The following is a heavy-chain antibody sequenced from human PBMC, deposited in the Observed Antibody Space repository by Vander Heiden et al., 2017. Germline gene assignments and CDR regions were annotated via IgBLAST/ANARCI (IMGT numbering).Heavy chain of an antibody. Sequence: QVQLVESGGGVVQPGRSLRLSCAASGFPFSSYGMHWVRQAPGKGLGWVAVISYDGSNKYYADSVKGRFTISRDNSKNTLYLQMNSLRAEDTAVYYCANGGSGWRYYFDYWGQGTLVTVSS. CDR2: ISYDGSNK. J-gene: IGHJ4*02. CDR3: ANGGSGWRYYFDY. D-gene: IGHD6-19*01. CDR1: GFPFSSYG. V-gene: IGHV3-30*18.